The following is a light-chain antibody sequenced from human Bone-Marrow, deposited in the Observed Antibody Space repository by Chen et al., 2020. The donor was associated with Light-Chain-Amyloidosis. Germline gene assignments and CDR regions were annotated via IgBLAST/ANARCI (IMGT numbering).Light chain of an antibody. CDR2: RDT. CDR1: DLPTKY. CDR3: QSADRSGTYEVI. J-gene: IGLJ2*01. Sequence: SYELTQPPSVSVSPGQTARITCSGDDLPTKYAYWYQQKPAQAPVMVRHRDTGRPSGISERISGSSAGTRATLTISGVQAEDEADYHCQSADRSGTYEVIVGGGTKLTVL. V-gene: IGLV3-25*03.